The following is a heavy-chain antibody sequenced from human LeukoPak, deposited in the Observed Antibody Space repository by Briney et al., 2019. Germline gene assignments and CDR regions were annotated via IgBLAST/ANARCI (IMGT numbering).Heavy chain of an antibody. CDR2: IYTSGST. J-gene: IGHJ4*02. CDR3: ARHDSGSYNY. V-gene: IGHV4-4*09. D-gene: IGHD1-26*01. CDR1: GGSISTYY. Sequence: PSETLSLTCTVSGGSISTYYWSWIRQPPGKGLEWIGYIYTSGSTNYNPSLKSRVTISVDTSKNHFSLRLSSVTAADTVVYYCARHDSGSYNYWGQGTLVTVSS.